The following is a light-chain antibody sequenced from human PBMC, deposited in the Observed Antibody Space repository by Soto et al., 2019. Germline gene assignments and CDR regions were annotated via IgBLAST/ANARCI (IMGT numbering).Light chain of an antibody. CDR2: GAS. CDR3: QQYNDWPRGYT. J-gene: IGKJ2*01. CDR1: QSVSSN. V-gene: IGKV3-15*01. Sequence: EIVMTQSPATLSVSPGERATLSCRASQSVSSNLAWYQQEPGQAPRLLFNGASTRATGIPVRFSASGSGTEFTLTISSLQSEDFAVYYCQQYNDWPRGYTFGQGTKLEIK.